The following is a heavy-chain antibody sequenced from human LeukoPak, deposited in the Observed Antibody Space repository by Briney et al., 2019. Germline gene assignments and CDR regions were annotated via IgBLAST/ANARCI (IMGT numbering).Heavy chain of an antibody. CDR3: ARDGQDIVVLPGSDLGYYYMDV. D-gene: IGHD2-2*01. V-gene: IGHV3-33*01. J-gene: IGHJ6*03. CDR1: GFTFSSYG. Sequence: GGSLRLSCAASGFTFSSYGMHWVRQAPGKGLEWVAVIWYDGSKKYYADSVKGRFTLSRDNSKNTLYLRMNSLRAEDTAVYYCARDGQDIVVLPGSDLGYYYMDVWGKGTTVTVSS. CDR2: IWYDGSKK.